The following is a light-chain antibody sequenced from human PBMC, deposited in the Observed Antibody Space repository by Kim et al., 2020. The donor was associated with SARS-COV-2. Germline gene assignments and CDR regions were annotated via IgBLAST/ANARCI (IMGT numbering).Light chain of an antibody. CDR2: DAS. Sequence: PGERAPLSCRASQSVSSVLAWYQQKPGQAPRLLIYDASNRATGIPARFSGRGSGTDFTLTISSLEPEDFAVYYCQQRSNWPPKLTFGGGTKVDIK. CDR1: QSVSSV. V-gene: IGKV3-11*01. J-gene: IGKJ4*01. CDR3: QQRSNWPPKLT.